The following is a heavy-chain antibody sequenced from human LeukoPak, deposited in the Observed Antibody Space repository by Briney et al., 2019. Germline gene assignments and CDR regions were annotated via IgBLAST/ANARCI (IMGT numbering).Heavy chain of an antibody. V-gene: IGHV3-21*01. CDR2: VSSSGAYT. CDR1: GFLFSDYT. Sequence: GSLSLSCAASGFLFSDYTMNWVRQAPGKGLEWVSSVSSSGAYTFYADSVKGRFTISRDNAKNSLFLQMDSLRVDDSALYYCVRDLRFIGGSDWFDPWGQGTQVIVSS. J-gene: IGHJ5*02. CDR3: VRDLRFIGGSDWFDP. D-gene: IGHD3-3*01.